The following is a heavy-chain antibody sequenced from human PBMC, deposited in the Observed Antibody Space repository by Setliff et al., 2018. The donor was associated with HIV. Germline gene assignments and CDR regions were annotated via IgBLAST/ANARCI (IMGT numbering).Heavy chain of an antibody. D-gene: IGHD3-16*01. V-gene: IGHV4-34*01. CDR1: GGTFSLHY. CDR3: ARGLGGGKLHTFFDY. J-gene: IGHJ4*02. CDR2: INHSGGT. Sequence: LSLTCAVSGGTFSLHYYTWIRQSPLRGLEWIGEINHSGGTRYNPSLESRVTMSLDSSRKQFSLSLSSVTAADTGVYYCARGLGGGKLHTFFDYWGQGTVVTVSS.